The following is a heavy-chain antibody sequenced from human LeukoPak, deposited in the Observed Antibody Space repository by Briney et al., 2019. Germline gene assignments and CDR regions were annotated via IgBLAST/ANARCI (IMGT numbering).Heavy chain of an antibody. CDR2: IKQDGSEK. J-gene: IGHJ4*02. D-gene: IGHD6-6*01. Sequence: GGSLRLSCAASGFTFSSCWMSWVRQAPGKGVEGVADIKQDGSEKYYVDSVKGRFTISRDNAKNSLYLQMNSLRAEDTAVYYCASRYRSYYFLYWGQGTLVTVSS. CDR1: GFTFSSCW. CDR3: ASRYRSYYFLY. V-gene: IGHV3-7*01.